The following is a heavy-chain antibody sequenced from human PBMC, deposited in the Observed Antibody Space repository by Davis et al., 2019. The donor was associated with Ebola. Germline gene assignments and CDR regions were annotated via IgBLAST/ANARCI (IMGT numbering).Heavy chain of an antibody. J-gene: IGHJ6*02. CDR2: INPSGGST. V-gene: IGHV1-46*01. Sequence: ASVKVSCKASGGTFSSYAISWVRQAPGQGLEWMGWINPSGGSTSYAQKFQGRVTMTRDTSTSTVYMELSSLRSEDTAVYYCAREDIVVVTAHPDYYYYGMDVWGQGTTVTVSS. D-gene: IGHD2-21*02. CDR3: AREDIVVVTAHPDYYYYGMDV. CDR1: GGTFSSYA.